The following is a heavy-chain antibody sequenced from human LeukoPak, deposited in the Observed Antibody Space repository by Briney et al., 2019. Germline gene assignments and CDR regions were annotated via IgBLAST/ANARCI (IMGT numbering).Heavy chain of an antibody. CDR1: GFTFDDYG. D-gene: IGHD2-21*02. J-gene: IGHJ4*02. CDR3: AWDYCGGDCYPFDY. CDR2: INWNGGST. Sequence: GGSLRLSCAVSGFTFDDYGMSWVRQVPGKGLEWVSGINWNGGSTGYADSVKGRFTISRDNAKKSVYLKMNSLRGEDTALYYCAWDYCGGDCYPFDYWRQGTLVTVCS. V-gene: IGHV3-20*04.